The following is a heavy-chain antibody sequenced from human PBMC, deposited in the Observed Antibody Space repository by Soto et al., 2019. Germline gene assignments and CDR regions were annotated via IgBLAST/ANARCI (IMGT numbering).Heavy chain of an antibody. V-gene: IGHV3-23*01. CDR3: AKEPQVVLRFLEWLPNDAFDI. CDR2: ISGSGGST. J-gene: IGHJ3*02. CDR1: GFTFSSYA. Sequence: LRLSCAASGFTFSSYAMSWVRQAPGKGLEWVSAISGSGGSTYYADSVKGRFTISRDNSKNTLYLQMNSLRAEDTAVYYCAKEPQVVLRFLEWLPNDAFDIWGQGTMVTVSS. D-gene: IGHD3-3*01.